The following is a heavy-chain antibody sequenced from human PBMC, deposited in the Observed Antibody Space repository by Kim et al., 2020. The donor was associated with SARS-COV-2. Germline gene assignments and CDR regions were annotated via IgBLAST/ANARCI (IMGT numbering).Heavy chain of an antibody. Sequence: TNYNPSPKGRVTIPVDTSKNQFSLKLSSVTAADTAVYYCARNVAGTGGDYWGQGTLVTVSS. CDR3: ARNVAGTGGDY. V-gene: IGHV4-34*01. D-gene: IGHD6-19*01. J-gene: IGHJ4*02. CDR2: T.